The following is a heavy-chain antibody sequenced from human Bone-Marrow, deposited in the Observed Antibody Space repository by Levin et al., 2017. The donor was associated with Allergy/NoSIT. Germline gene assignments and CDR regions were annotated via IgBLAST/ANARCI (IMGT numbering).Heavy chain of an antibody. CDR3: AKEGWGDAAMVEGMDV. J-gene: IGHJ6*02. CDR1: SGSVRHFY. Sequence: PSETLSLTCTVSSGSVRHFYWSWIRQPPGKGLEWIGYIYYSGSTNYNPSLKGGVTISLDTYKNQFSLKLSYVTAADTAMYYCAKEGWGDAAMVEGMDVWGQGTTVTVSS. D-gene: IGHD5-18*01. V-gene: IGHV4-59*02. CDR2: IYYSGST.